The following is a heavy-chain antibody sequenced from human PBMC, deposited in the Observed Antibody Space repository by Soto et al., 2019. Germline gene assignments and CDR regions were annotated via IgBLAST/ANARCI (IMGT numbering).Heavy chain of an antibody. V-gene: IGHV1-3*01. Sequence: ASVKVSCKASGYTFTSYAMHWVRQAPGQRLEWMGWINAGNGNTKYSQKFQGRVTITRDTSASTAYMELSSLRSEDTAVYYCARAYLAIVATDALGYWGQGTLVTVSS. CDR1: GYTFTSYA. D-gene: IGHD5-12*01. CDR3: ARAYLAIVATDALGY. J-gene: IGHJ4*02. CDR2: INAGNGNT.